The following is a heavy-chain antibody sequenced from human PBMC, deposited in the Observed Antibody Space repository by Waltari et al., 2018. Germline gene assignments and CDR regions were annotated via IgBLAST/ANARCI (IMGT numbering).Heavy chain of an antibody. J-gene: IGHJ4*02. D-gene: IGHD3-22*01. CDR1: GGSISSSSYY. Sequence: QLQLQESGPGLVKPSETLSLTCTVSGGSISSSSYYWGWIRQPPGKGLGWIGSIYYSGSTYYNPSLKSRVTISVDTSKNQFSLKLSSVTAADTAVYYCARPRYYYDSSGYYPFDYWGQGTLVTVSS. CDR3: ARPRYYYDSSGYYPFDY. CDR2: IYYSGST. V-gene: IGHV4-39*01.